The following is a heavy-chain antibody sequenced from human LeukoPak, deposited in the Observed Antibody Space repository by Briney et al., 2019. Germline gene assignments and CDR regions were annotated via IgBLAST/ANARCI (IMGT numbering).Heavy chain of an antibody. CDR3: ARIKMEQLELLGVGWFDP. D-gene: IGHD1-7*01. Sequence: KVSCKASGYSFPSYWIAWVRQMPGKGLECMGIIYPGDSDTRYSPSFQGRATMSADKSISTAYLQWSSLKASDTAMYYCARIKMEQLELLGVGWFDPWGQGTLVTVSS. CDR1: GYSFPSYW. CDR2: IYPGDSDT. J-gene: IGHJ5*02. V-gene: IGHV5-51*01.